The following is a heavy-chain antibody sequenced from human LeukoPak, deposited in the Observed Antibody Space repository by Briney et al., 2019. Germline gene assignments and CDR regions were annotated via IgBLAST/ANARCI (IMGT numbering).Heavy chain of an antibody. J-gene: IGHJ4*02. V-gene: IGHV1-69*01. D-gene: IGHD6-19*01. CDR3: ARDEQNLGSSGWYIPTY. CDR2: IIPIFGTA. Sequence: GSSVKVSCKASGGTFSSYAISWVRQAPGQGLEWMGGIIPIFGTANYAQKFQGRVTITADESTSTAYMELSSMRSEDTAVYYCARDEQNLGSSGWYIPTYWGQGTLVTVSP. CDR1: GGTFSSYA.